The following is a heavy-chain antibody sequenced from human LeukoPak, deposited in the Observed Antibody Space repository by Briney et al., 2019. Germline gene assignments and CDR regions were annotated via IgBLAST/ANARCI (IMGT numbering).Heavy chain of an antibody. CDR2: INHSGST. CDR3: ARHTAGGATTPYYYYGMDV. CDR1: GGSFSGYY. D-gene: IGHD1-26*01. Sequence: SETLSLTCAVYGGSFSGYYWSWMRQPPGKGLEWIGQINHSGSTNYNPALKSRVTIPVDTSKNQFSLKLSSVTAADTAVYYCARHTAGGATTPYYYYGMDVWGQGTTVTVSS. J-gene: IGHJ6*02. V-gene: IGHV4-34*01.